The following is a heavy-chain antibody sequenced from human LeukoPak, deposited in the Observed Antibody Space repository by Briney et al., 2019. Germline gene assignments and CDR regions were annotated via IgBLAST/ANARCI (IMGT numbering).Heavy chain of an antibody. Sequence: GESLKISCMGSGSTFSHYWIAWVRQMPGEGLEWMEIIYPGDSDTRYSPSFQGQVAISADKSINTAYLHWSSLKPSDTAMYYCARRARGVYYNWLDPWGQGTLVTVSS. J-gene: IGHJ5*02. D-gene: IGHD5/OR15-5a*01. CDR2: IYPGDSDT. CDR3: ARRARGVYYNWLDP. CDR1: GSTFSHYW. V-gene: IGHV5-51*01.